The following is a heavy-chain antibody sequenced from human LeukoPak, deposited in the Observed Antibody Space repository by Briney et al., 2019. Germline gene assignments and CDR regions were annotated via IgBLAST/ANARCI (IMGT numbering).Heavy chain of an antibody. Sequence: SETLSLTCAVYGGSFSSYYWSWIRQPAGKGLEWIGRIYTSGSTNYNPSLKSRVTMSVDTSKNQFSLKLSSVTAADTAVYYCARAYCTNGVCSAYYFDYWGQGTLVTVSS. CDR3: ARAYCTNGVCSAYYFDY. J-gene: IGHJ4*02. D-gene: IGHD2-8*01. CDR2: IYTSGST. V-gene: IGHV4-59*10. CDR1: GGSFSSYY.